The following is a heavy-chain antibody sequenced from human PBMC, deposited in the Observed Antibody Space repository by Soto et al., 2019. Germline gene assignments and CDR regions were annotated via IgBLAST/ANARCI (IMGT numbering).Heavy chain of an antibody. CDR2: FGGRDFNT. CDR3: AKGPDPGAFDI. D-gene: IGHD3-10*01. J-gene: IGHJ3*02. Sequence: EVQLLESGGGLVQPGGSLRLSCAASGFTFRSYAMSWVRQALGRGLEWVSTFGGRDFNTYYADSVKGRFTVSRDNDNSALFLQMNGLRAEDTAVYYCAKGPDPGAFDIWGQGTLVTVSS. V-gene: IGHV3-23*01. CDR1: GFTFRSYA.